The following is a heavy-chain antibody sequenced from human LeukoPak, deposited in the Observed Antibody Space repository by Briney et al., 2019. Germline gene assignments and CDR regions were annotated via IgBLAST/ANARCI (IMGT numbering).Heavy chain of an antibody. CDR3: ARDGYYGSGSPPSLYFDY. CDR2: TSSDLNVK. CDR1: GFTFRNYV. D-gene: IGHD3-10*01. V-gene: IGHV3-30-3*01. Sequence: GGSLRLSCAASGFTFRNYVIHWVRQAPGRGLEWVAVTSSDLNVKLYADSVKGRFTISRDNSRSTLYLQMNSLRPEDTAIYYCARDGYYGSGSPPSLYFDYWGQGTLVTVSS. J-gene: IGHJ4*02.